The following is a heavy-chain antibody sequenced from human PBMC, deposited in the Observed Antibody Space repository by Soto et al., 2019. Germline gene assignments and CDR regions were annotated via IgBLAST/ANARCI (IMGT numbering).Heavy chain of an antibody. CDR2: IYPGDSDT. Sequence: GESLKISCKGSGYSFTSYWIGWVRQMPGKGLEWMGIIYPGDSDTRYSPSFQGQVTISADKSISTAYLQWSSLKASDTAMYYCARLRYCSGGSCYYFLDYWGQGTLVTVSS. J-gene: IGHJ4*02. V-gene: IGHV5-51*01. CDR1: GYSFTSYW. CDR3: ARLRYCSGGSCYYFLDY. D-gene: IGHD2-15*01.